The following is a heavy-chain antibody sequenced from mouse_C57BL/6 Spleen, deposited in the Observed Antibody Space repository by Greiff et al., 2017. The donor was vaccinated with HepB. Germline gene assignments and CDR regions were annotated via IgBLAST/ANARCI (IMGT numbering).Heavy chain of an antibody. CDR3: AREGGYYGYDGSSY. D-gene: IGHD2-2*01. CDR2: IYPGSGRT. Sequence: QVQLQQPGAELVKPGASVKMSCKASGYTFTSYWITWVKQRPGQGLEWIGDIYPGSGRTNYNEKFKSKATLTVDTSSSTAYMQLSSRTSEDSAVYYCAREGGYYGYDGSSYWGKGTTLTVSS. V-gene: IGHV1-55*01. J-gene: IGHJ2*01. CDR1: GYTFTSYW.